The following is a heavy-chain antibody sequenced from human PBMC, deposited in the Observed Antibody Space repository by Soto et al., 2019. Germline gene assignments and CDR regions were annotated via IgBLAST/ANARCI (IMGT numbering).Heavy chain of an antibody. D-gene: IGHD3-22*01. J-gene: IGHJ5*02. CDR2: IIPSFGTA. CDR1: GGTFSSYA. Sequence: GASVRVSCKASGGTFSSYAISWVRQAPGQGLEWMGGIIPSFGTANYAQKFQGRVTITADKSTSTAYMELSSLRSEDTAVYYCARSTRGYYHDSSGYYPGGFYNWFDPWGQGTLVTVSS. CDR3: ARSTRGYYHDSSGYYPGGFYNWFDP. V-gene: IGHV1-69*06.